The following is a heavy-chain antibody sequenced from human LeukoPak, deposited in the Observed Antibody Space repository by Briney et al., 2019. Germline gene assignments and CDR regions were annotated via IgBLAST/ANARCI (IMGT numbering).Heavy chain of an antibody. CDR1: GFTFSSYA. CDR3: AKNGYCSSTSCYTYYYYYYYGMDV. V-gene: IGHV3-23*01. Sequence: PGGSLRLSCAASGFTFSSYAMSWVRQAPGKGLEWVSAISGSGGSTYYADSVKGRFTISRDNSKNTLYLQMNSLRAEDTAVYYCAKNGYCSSTSCYTYYYYYYYGMDVWGQGTTVTVSS. CDR2: ISGSGGST. J-gene: IGHJ6*02. D-gene: IGHD2-2*02.